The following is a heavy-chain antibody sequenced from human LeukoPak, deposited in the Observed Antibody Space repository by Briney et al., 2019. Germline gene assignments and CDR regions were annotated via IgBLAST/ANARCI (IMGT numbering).Heavy chain of an antibody. D-gene: IGHD3-16*01. Sequence: GGSLRLSCAASGFTLSSYAKHWVRQAPGRGREGGAVISYEWSNKYYADSVKGRFTITRDNSNNTLYLQMSSLRAEDTAVYYCARDLSDYDYVWRSGDYWGQGTLVTVSS. CDR2: ISYEWSNK. V-gene: IGHV3-30*04. CDR3: ARDLSDYDYVWRSGDY. CDR1: GFTLSSYA. J-gene: IGHJ4*02.